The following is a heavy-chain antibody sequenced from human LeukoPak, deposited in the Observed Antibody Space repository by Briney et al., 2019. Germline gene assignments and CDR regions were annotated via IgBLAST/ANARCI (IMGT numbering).Heavy chain of an antibody. CDR2: IIPVLNIT. CDR1: GGTFSSSA. CDR3: ARDQGLTAPPPYGLDV. Sequence: ASVKVSCKTSGGTFSSSAITWVRQAPGQGLEWMGRIIPVLNITTYAQKFQGSVTITADTSTSTVCMELSSLRSEETAVYYCARDQGLTAPPPYGLDVWGQGTTVIVSS. V-gene: IGHV1-69*04. D-gene: IGHD5-18*01. J-gene: IGHJ6*02.